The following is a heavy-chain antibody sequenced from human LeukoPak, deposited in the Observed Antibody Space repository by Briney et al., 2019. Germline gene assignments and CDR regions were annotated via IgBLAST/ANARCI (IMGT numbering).Heavy chain of an antibody. J-gene: IGHJ4*02. CDR2: ISSTRTHT. CDR1: GFSFSDHY. D-gene: IGHD6-13*01. V-gene: IGHV3-11*06. Sequence: GGSLRLSCAASGFSFSDHYMNWVRQAPGRGLEWVSYISSTRTHTNYADSVKGRFTISRDNAKNLLYLQMNSLRAEDTAVYYCATESPFSSSWYYWGQGTLVSVSS. CDR3: ATESPFSSSWYY.